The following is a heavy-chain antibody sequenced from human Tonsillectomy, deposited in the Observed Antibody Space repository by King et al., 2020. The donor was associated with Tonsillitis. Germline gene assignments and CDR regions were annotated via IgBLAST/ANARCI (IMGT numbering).Heavy chain of an antibody. CDR1: GFTFSSYA. J-gene: IGHJ6*02. V-gene: IGHV3-23*04. Sequence: VQLVESGGGLVQPGGSLRLSCAASGFTFSSYAMSWVRQAPGKGLEWVSAISGSGGSTYYADSVKGRFTISRDNYKNTLYLQMNSLRAEDTGVYYSAKEDDFYYYGMYAWGPGTTVTVSS. CDR3: AKEDDFYYYGMYA. CDR2: ISGSGGST.